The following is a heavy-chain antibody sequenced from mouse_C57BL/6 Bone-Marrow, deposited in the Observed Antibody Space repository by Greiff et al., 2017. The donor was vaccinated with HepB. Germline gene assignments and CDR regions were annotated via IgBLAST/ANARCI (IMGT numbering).Heavy chain of an antibody. CDR2: ISNGGGST. V-gene: IGHV5-12*01. CDR1: GFTFSDYY. J-gene: IGHJ4*01. D-gene: IGHD1-1*01. CDR3: ARHGDYYGSSYAMDY. Sequence: EVKLVESGGGLVQPGGSLKLSCAASGFTFSDYYMYWVRQTPEKRLEWVAYISNGGGSTYYPDTVKGRFTISRDNAKNTLYLQMSRLKSEDTAMYYCARHGDYYGSSYAMDYWGQGTSVTVSS.